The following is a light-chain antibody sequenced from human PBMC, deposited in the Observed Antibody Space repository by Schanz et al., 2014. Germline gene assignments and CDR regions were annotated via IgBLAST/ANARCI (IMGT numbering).Light chain of an antibody. Sequence: QSVLTQPPSASGTPGQTVTISCSGDISNIGSNTVNWYQQLPGTAPKLLIYSDNQRPSGVPDRFSGSKSGTSASLAISGLQSEDEADYYCSSYTSSNTVVFGGGTKLTVL. J-gene: IGLJ2*01. CDR3: SSYTSSNTVV. CDR2: SDN. CDR1: ISNIGSNT. V-gene: IGLV1-44*01.